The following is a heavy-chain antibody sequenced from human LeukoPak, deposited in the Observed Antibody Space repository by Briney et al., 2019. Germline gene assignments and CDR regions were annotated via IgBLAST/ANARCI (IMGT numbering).Heavy chain of an antibody. D-gene: IGHD6-13*01. CDR3: ARDQQQLVQKSSYYYYYGMDV. CDR2: ISFDGSNK. J-gene: IGHJ6*02. CDR1: GFTFSSYA. Sequence: PGGSLRLSCAASGFTFSSYAMHWVRQAPGKGLEWVAVISFDGSNKYYADSVKGRFTISRDNSKNTLHLRMNSLRAEDTAVYYCARDQQQLVQKSSYYYYYGMDVWGQGTTVTVSS. V-gene: IGHV3-30-3*01.